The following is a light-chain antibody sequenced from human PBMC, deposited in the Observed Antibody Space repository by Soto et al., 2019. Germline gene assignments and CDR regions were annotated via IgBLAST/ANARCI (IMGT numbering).Light chain of an antibody. CDR1: SNDIGGYNY. CDR3: AAWDDNLNAYV. V-gene: IGLV2-14*01. CDR2: EVS. Sequence: QSALTQPASVSGSPGQSITISCTGTSNDIGGYNYVSWLQQHPGEAPKLIIYEVSNRPSGVSNRFSGSKSGNTASLTISGLRSDDEADYYCAAWDDNLNAYVFGSGTKLTVL. J-gene: IGLJ1*01.